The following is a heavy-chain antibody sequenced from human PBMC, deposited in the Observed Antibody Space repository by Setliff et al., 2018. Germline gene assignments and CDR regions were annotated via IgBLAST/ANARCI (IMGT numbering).Heavy chain of an antibody. Sequence: GASVKVSCKASGYTFTGYYMHWVRQAPGQRLEWMGRINLNTGNIFYAQEFQGRVTLTRDASISTAYMELTGLRYDDTAIYYCARDTLALKDITLFDYWGQGTLVTVSS. CDR2: INLNTGNI. V-gene: IGHV1-2*02. D-gene: IGHD5-12*01. CDR3: ARDTLALKDITLFDY. CDR1: GYTFTGYY. J-gene: IGHJ4*02.